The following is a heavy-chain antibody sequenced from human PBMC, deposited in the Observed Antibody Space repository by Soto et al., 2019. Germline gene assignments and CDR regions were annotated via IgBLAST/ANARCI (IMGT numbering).Heavy chain of an antibody. CDR3: ARGGGYCSSSTCYSGHFDY. CDR1: VFTCRSYS. J-gene: IGHJ4*02. Sequence: GSLRLSCAASVFTCRSYSMNWVRQAPGKGLEWVSYISSGSTTIYYADSVKGRFTISRDNAKTSLFLQMNSLRDEDTAMYYCARGGGYCSSSTCYSGHFDYWGQGTLVTVSS. D-gene: IGHD2-2*01. CDR2: ISSGSTTI. V-gene: IGHV3-48*02.